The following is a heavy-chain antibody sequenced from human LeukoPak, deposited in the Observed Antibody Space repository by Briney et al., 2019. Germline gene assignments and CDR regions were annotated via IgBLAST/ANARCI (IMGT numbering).Heavy chain of an antibody. J-gene: IGHJ3*02. Sequence: PSETLSLTCAAYGGSFSGYYWSWIRQPPGKGLEWIGEINHSGSTNYNPSLKSRVTISVDTSKNQFSLKLSSVTAADTAVYYCARGSWGPWGPKVKRAFDIWGQGTMVTVSS. V-gene: IGHV4-34*01. CDR3: ARGSWGPWGPKVKRAFDI. CDR2: INHSGST. CDR1: GGSFSGYY. D-gene: IGHD7-27*01.